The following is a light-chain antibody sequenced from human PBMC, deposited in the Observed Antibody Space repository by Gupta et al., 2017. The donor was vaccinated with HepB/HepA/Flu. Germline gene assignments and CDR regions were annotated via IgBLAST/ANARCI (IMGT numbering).Light chain of an antibody. Sequence: VVMTQSPLSLPVTLGQPDSISCTSTQSLIHSDGNTYLNWFHQRPGQSPRRLFYKVSNRDSGVPDRFSGSGSGTDFTLKISRVEAEDVGIYYCMQGTHWPCSFGQGTRLEIK. V-gene: IGKV2-30*02. CDR2: KVS. CDR3: MQGTHWPCS. CDR1: QSLIHSDGNTY. J-gene: IGKJ2*04.